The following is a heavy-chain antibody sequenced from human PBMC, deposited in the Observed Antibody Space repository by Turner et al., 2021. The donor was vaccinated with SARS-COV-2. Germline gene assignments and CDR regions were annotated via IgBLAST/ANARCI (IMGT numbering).Heavy chain of an antibody. Sequence: QVQLAQSGAEVKKPGASVKVSCKVYGYSLTELSIHWVRQAPGKGLEWMGRLVLEAHETSRAQKFQNRIILSEDKSSDTAVMELSGLRFEDTAIYYCSTRWDIVGRANGLDVWGQGTRVTVSS. CDR3: STRWDIVGRANGLDV. J-gene: IGHJ6*02. D-gene: IGHD5-12*01. CDR1: GYSLTELS. V-gene: IGHV1-24*01. CDR2: LVLEAHET.